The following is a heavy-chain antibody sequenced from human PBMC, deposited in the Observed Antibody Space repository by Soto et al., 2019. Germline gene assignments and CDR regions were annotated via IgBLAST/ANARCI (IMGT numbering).Heavy chain of an antibody. CDR2: MNPNSGNT. J-gene: IGHJ4*02. CDR1: GYTFTSYD. V-gene: IGHV1-8*01. Sequence: QVQLVQSGAEVKKPGASVKVSCKASGYTFTSYDINWVRQATGQGLEWMGWMNPNSGNTGYAQKFQGRVTMTRNTSISTAYMALSSLRSEDTAVSSCARETSGSYRLDYWGQGTLVTVSS. D-gene: IGHD1-26*01. CDR3: ARETSGSYRLDY.